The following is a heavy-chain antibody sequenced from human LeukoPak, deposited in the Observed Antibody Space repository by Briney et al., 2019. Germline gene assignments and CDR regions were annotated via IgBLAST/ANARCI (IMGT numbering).Heavy chain of an antibody. D-gene: IGHD1-7*01. J-gene: IGHJ3*02. CDR1: GGTFSSYA. CDR3: ARKSRPYLRYNWNYGDAFDI. Sequence: GASVKVSCKASGGTFSSYAISWVRQAPGQGLEWMGGIIPIFGTANYAQKFQGRVTITTDESTSTAYMELSSLRSGDTAVYYCARKSRPYLRYNWNYGDAFDIWGQGTMVTVSS. V-gene: IGHV1-69*05. CDR2: IIPIFGTA.